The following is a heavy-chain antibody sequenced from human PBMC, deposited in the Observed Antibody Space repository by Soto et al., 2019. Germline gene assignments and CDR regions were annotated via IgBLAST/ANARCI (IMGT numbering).Heavy chain of an antibody. CDR1: GGTFSSYT. V-gene: IGHV1-69*13. CDR3: ASAVYGAGSYYSSPYYGMDV. J-gene: IGHJ6*02. CDR2: IIPIFGTA. Sequence: SVKVSCKASGGTFSSYTISWVRQAPGQGLEWMGGIIPIFGTANYAQKFQGRVTITADESTSTAYMELSSLRSEDTAVYYCASAVYGAGSYYSSPYYGMDVWGQGTTVTVSS. D-gene: IGHD3-10*01.